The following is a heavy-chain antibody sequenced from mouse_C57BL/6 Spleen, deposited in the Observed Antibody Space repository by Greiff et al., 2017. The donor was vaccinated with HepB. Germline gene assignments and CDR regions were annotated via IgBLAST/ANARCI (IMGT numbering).Heavy chain of an antibody. CDR3: ARKSNYWYFDV. J-gene: IGHJ1*03. V-gene: IGHV1-9*01. CDR2: ILPGSGST. Sequence: QVQLQQSGAELMKPGASVKLSCKATGYTFTGYWIEWVKQRPGHGLEWIGEILPGSGSTNYNDKFKGKATFTADTSSNTAYMQLSSLTTEDSAIYYCARKSNYWYFDVWGTGTTVTVSS. CDR1: GYTFTGYW. D-gene: IGHD2-5*01.